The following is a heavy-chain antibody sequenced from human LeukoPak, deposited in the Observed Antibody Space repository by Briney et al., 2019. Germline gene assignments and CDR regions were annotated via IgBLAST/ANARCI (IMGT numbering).Heavy chain of an antibody. D-gene: IGHD7-27*01. CDR2: IGNNGGGI. Sequence: GGSLRLSCAASGFTFSTYTMYWVRHPPGKRLEWVSIIGNNGGGIHYADSVRGRFSISRDNSKNALYLQMNSLRVEDTAVYYCAIDPNWGTYSWGQGVLVTVSS. V-gene: IGHV3-23*01. CDR3: AIDPNWGTYS. J-gene: IGHJ4*02. CDR1: GFTFSTYT.